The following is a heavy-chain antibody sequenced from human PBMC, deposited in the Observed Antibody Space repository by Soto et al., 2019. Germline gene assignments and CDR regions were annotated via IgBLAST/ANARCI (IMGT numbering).Heavy chain of an antibody. CDR1: GFTFSSYA. D-gene: IGHD2-21*02. CDR2: ISYDGSNK. Sequence: QVQLVESGGGVVQPGRSLRLSCAASGFTFSSYAMHWVRQAPGKGLEWVAVISYDGSNKYCADSVKGRFTISRDNSKNTLYLQMNSLRAEDTAVYYCARGGVVTPDYWGQGTLVTVSS. CDR3: ARGGVVTPDY. V-gene: IGHV3-30-3*01. J-gene: IGHJ4*02.